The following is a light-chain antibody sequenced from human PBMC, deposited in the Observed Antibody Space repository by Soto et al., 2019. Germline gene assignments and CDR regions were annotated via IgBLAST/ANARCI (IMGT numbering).Light chain of an antibody. J-gene: IGKJ1*01. CDR3: QHYMSSVT. V-gene: IGKV3-20*01. CDR2: GAS. Sequence: EIVLTQSPGSLSLSPGQRATLSCRASQSVDTTFFAWYQKKPGQAPRLLIQGASKRATGIPDRFSGSGSGTDFTLIISRLEPEDFGVYYCQHYMSSVTFGQGTKVEI. CDR1: QSVDTTF.